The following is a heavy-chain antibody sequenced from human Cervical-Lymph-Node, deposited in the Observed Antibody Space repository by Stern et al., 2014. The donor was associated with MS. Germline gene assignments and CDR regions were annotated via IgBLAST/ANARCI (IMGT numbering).Heavy chain of an antibody. V-gene: IGHV4-61*02. CDR3: NIQGVGATSPYYFDY. Sequence: QLQLQESGPGLVKPSQTLSLTCTVSGGSINSGSYYWSWIRQPAGKGLEWIGRIYTSGSTNYNPSLKSRVTISVDTSQNPFSLKLSSVTAADTAVYYCNIQGVGATSPYYFDYWGQGTLVTVSS. CDR1: GGSINSGSYY. CDR2: IYTSGST. J-gene: IGHJ4*02. D-gene: IGHD1-26*01.